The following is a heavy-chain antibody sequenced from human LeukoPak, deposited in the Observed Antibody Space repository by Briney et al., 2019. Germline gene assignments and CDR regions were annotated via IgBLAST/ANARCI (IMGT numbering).Heavy chain of an antibody. CDR1: GYTFTSYY. CDR2: INPSGGST. CDR3: ARVASGYSYGWGEGPFDY. J-gene: IGHJ4*02. D-gene: IGHD5-18*01. V-gene: IGHV1-46*03. Sequence: ASVKVSCKASGYTFTSYYMHWVRQAPGQGLEWMGIINPSGGSTSYAQKFQGRVTMTRDTSTSTVYMELSSLRSEDTAVYYCARVASGYSYGWGEGPFDYWGQGTLVTVSS.